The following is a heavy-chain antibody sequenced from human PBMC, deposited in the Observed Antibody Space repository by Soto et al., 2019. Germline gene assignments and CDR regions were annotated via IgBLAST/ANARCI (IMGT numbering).Heavy chain of an antibody. Sequence: GGSLRLSCAASGFTFSSYSMNWVRQAPGKGLEWVSYISSSSSTIYYADSVKGRFTISRDNAKNSLYLQMNSLRAEDTAVYYCARDPSRIAAAVYFDYWGQGTLVTVSS. D-gene: IGHD6-13*01. V-gene: IGHV3-48*04. CDR1: GFTFSSYS. CDR3: ARDPSRIAAAVYFDY. CDR2: ISSSSSTI. J-gene: IGHJ4*02.